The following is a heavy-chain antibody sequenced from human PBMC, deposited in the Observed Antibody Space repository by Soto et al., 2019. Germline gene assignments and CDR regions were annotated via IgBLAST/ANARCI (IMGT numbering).Heavy chain of an antibody. J-gene: IGHJ3*02. CDR2: IYYSGST. V-gene: IGHV4-59*08. CDR1: GGSISSYY. CDR3: ARHQSIAARPHRAFDI. D-gene: IGHD6-6*01. Sequence: PSETLSLTCTVSGGSISSYYWSWIRQPPGKGLEWIGYIYYSGSTNYNPSLKSRVTISVDTSKNQFSLKLSSVTAADTAVYYCARHQSIAARPHRAFDIWGQGTMVTVS.